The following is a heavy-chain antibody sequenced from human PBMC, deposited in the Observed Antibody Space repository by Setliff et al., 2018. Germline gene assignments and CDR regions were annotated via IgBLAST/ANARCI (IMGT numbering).Heavy chain of an antibody. CDR1: GFTFSDYA. Sequence: GGSLRLSCAASGFTFSDYAMSWIRQAPGKGLEWISSIVGNGVYTNYADSVKGRSTISRDNAKKSLSLQMNSLRAEDTAVYYCARDLNWGQGTLVTVSS. CDR3: ARDLN. V-gene: IGHV3-11*06. CDR2: IVGNGVYT. J-gene: IGHJ4*02.